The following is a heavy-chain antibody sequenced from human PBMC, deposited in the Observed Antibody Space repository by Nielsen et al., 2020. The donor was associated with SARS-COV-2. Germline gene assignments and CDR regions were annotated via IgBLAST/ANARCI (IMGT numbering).Heavy chain of an antibody. Sequence: GGSLRLSCAASGFTFSSYEMNWVRQAPGKGLEWVSYISSSGSTIYYADSVKGRFTISRDNAKNSLYLQMNSLRAEDTAVYYCARNRASLWVRGVFDYWGQGTLVTVSS. CDR1: GFTFSSYE. V-gene: IGHV3-48*03. CDR2: ISSSGSTI. J-gene: IGHJ4*02. CDR3: ARNRASLWVRGVFDY. D-gene: IGHD3-10*01.